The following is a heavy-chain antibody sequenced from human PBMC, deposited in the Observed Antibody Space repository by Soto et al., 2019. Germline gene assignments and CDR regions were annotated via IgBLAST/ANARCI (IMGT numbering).Heavy chain of an antibody. CDR2: IIPVFGII. V-gene: IGHV1-69*01. J-gene: IGHJ6*02. D-gene: IGHD1-26*01. CDR1: GVNPSNSA. CDR3: ARITWGRDHYYGMDV. Sequence: SGVNPSNSAISWVRQAPGQGLEWMGGIIPVFGIISYAQNFQGRVTITADESTSTAYMELSSLRVEDTAVYYCARITWGRDHYYGMDVWGQGTTVTVSS.